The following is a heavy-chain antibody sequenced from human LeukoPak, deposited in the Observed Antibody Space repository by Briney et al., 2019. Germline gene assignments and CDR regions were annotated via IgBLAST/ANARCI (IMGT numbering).Heavy chain of an antibody. CDR2: IIPIFGTA. V-gene: IGHV1-69*06. D-gene: IGHD3-22*01. CDR1: GGTFSSYA. Sequence: ASVKVSCKASGGTFSSYAISWVRQAPGQGLEWMGGIIPIFGTANYAQKFQGRVTITADKSTSTAYMELSSLRSEDTAVYYCASRYYYDSGGYYPFDYWGQGTLVTVSS. J-gene: IGHJ4*02. CDR3: ASRYYYDSGGYYPFDY.